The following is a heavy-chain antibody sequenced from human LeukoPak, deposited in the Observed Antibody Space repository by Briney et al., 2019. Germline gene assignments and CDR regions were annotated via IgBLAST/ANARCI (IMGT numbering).Heavy chain of an antibody. J-gene: IGHJ6*01. D-gene: IGHD3-22*01. V-gene: IGHV3-74*01. Sequence: GGSLRLSCATSGFTFSNYWMHWVRQAPGKGLVWVSHINSDGSSTRYADSVKGRFTISRDNAKNTVHLQMNSLRAEDTAVYYCATVCSRGLEGYYYGMAVWGQGTTVTVSS. CDR2: INSDGSST. CDR3: ATVCSRGLEGYYYGMAV. CDR1: GFTFSNYW.